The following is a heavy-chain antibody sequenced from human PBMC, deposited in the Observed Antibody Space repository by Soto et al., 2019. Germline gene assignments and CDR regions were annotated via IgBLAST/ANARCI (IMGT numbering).Heavy chain of an antibody. CDR3: ARNGSLYSSGWYVARFDP. V-gene: IGHV3-30-3*01. D-gene: IGHD6-19*01. Sequence: GGSLRLSCAASGFTFSSYAMHWVRQAPGKGLEWVAVISYDGSNKYYADSVKGRFTISRDNSKNTLYLQMNSPRAEDTAVYYCARNGSLYSSGWYVARFDPWGQGTLVTVSS. CDR1: GFTFSSYA. CDR2: ISYDGSNK. J-gene: IGHJ5*02.